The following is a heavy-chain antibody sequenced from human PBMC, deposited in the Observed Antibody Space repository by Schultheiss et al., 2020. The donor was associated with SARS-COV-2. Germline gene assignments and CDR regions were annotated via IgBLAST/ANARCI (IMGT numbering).Heavy chain of an antibody. J-gene: IGHJ6*02. CDR1: GFTFSSYG. CDR3: ARNWLNYYGMDV. V-gene: IGHV3-33*01. CDR2: IWYDGSNK. Sequence: GGSLRLSCAASGFTFSSYGMHWVRQAPGKGLEWVAVIWYDGSNKYYADSVKGRFTISRDNSKNTLYLQMNSLRAEDTAVYYCARNWLNYYGMDVWGQGTTVTVSS. D-gene: IGHD3-22*01.